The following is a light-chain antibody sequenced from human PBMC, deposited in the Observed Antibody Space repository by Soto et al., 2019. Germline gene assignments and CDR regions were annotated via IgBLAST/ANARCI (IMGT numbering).Light chain of an antibody. CDR2: DVN. V-gene: IGLV2-11*01. J-gene: IGLJ2*01. CDR1: SSDVGGYKY. Sequence: QSALTQPRSVSGSPGQSVTISCTGTSSDVGGYKYVSWYQQHPDKAPKLMIYDVNKRPSGVPDRFSGSKSGNTASLTISGLQTEDEADYYCCSYAGSYVVFGGGTQLTVL. CDR3: CSYAGSYVV.